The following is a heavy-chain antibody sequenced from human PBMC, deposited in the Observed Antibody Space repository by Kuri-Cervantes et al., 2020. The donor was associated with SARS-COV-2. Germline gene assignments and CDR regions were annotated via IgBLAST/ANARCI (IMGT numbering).Heavy chain of an antibody. D-gene: IGHD4-17*01. V-gene: IGHV4-34*01. CDR2: INHSGST. CDR3: AKGWDYGDSLFDY. CDR1: GGSFSGYY. J-gene: IGHJ4*02. Sequence: ESLKISCAVYGGSFSGYYWSWIRQPPGKGLEWIGEINHSGSTNYNPSLKSRVTISVDTSKNQFSLKLSSVTAADTAVYYCAKGWDYGDSLFDYWGQGTLVTVSS.